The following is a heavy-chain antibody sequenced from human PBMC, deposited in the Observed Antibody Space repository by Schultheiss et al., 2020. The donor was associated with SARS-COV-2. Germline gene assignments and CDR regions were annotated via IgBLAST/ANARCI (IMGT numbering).Heavy chain of an antibody. CDR2: INHSGST. CDR1: GFTFSSYS. Sequence: GSLRLSCAASGFTFSSYSMNWVRQAPGKGLEWIGEINHSGSTNYNPSLKSRVTMSVDTSKNQFSLKLSSVTAADTAVYYCARVQTPHFDYWGQGTLVTVSS. CDR3: ARVQTPHFDY. J-gene: IGHJ4*02. V-gene: IGHV4-34*01.